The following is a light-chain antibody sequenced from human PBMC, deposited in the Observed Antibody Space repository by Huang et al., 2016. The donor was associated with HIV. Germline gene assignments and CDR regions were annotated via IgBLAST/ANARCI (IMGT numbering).Light chain of an antibody. CDR1: QDINNF. CDR2: AAS. Sequence: IRMTQSPSSLSASTGDRVTITCRAYQDINNFLAWYQQRPGRVPKLLIYAASTLQRGVPSRFSGNGSGTDFTLTIGCLHSEDVATYYCQQYDMHPLTFGPGTRVDIK. J-gene: IGKJ3*01. V-gene: IGKV1-8*01. CDR3: QQYDMHPLT.